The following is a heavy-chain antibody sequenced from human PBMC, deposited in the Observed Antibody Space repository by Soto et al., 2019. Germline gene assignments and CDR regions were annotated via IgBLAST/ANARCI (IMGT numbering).Heavy chain of an antibody. J-gene: IGHJ4*02. CDR1: GGSLTSYP. Sequence: QMEQSRAEVRKPGSSVKVSCKPSGGSLTSYPMAWVRQAPGQGFEWMGGIIPIHGTTEYAQKFQGRVTITADESTNRATLELTGLTSEDTAVYYCARGWGLVSWGQGTLVTVSS. D-gene: IGHD3-16*01. CDR2: IIPIHGTT. CDR3: ARGWGLVS. V-gene: IGHV1-69*01.